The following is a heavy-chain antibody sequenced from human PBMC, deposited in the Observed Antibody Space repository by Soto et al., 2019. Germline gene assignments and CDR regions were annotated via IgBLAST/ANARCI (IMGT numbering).Heavy chain of an antibody. Sequence: HLVESGGDLVKPGGSLRLSCAASGFMFSSAWMSWVRQAPGKGLEWVGRIKSKRDGGTTDYAPPVKGRFVISRDDSKNTLYLQMNRLKTDDPAVYYCVEGWNDFWGQGTLVAVSS. V-gene: IGHV3-15*01. CDR1: GFMFSSAW. CDR2: IKSKRDGGTT. D-gene: IGHD1-1*01. CDR3: VEGWNDF. J-gene: IGHJ4*02.